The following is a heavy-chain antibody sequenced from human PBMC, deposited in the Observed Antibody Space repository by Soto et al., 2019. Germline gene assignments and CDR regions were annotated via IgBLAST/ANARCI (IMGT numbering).Heavy chain of an antibody. Sequence: ASVKVSFKASGYTFTGHYIHWVRQAPEQGPEWMGEIGPESGATRYAQRFQGRVTMTRDMSITTVYMELNNLSPDDTAVYYCGRGRSGQRVVFYWGQGTLVTVSS. CDR2: IGPESGAT. D-gene: IGHD1-26*01. J-gene: IGHJ4*02. CDR1: GYTFTGHY. V-gene: IGHV1-2*02. CDR3: GRGRSGQRVVFY.